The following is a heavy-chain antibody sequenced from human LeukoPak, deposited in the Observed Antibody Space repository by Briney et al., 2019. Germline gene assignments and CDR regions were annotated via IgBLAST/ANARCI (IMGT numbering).Heavy chain of an antibody. D-gene: IGHD7-27*01. CDR2: ISGSVSST. J-gene: IGHJ4*02. Sequence: GGSLRLSCAASGLTFSNYAMSWVRQAPGKGLEWVSVISGSVSSTYYADSVKGRFTISRDNSKNTLYLQMNSLRDEDTAVYYCARETGDLDFWGQGTLVTVSS. CDR3: ARETGDLDF. CDR1: GLTFSNYA. V-gene: IGHV3-23*01.